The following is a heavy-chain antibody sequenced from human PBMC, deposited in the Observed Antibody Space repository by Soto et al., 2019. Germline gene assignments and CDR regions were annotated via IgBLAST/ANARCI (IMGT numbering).Heavy chain of an antibody. D-gene: IGHD3-22*01. Sequence: SETLYLTCAVYGGYFSGYYWSWIRQPPGKGLDWVGESNHSGMTNYNPSLKSRVTISVDTSENQCSLKLSAVTAADTAVYYCARGLPRSYYYDSSGHRRYFVYWAQGTLVTVSS. V-gene: IGHV4-34*01. CDR2: SNHSGMT. J-gene: IGHJ4*02. CDR1: GGYFSGYY. CDR3: ARGLPRSYYYDSSGHRRYFVY.